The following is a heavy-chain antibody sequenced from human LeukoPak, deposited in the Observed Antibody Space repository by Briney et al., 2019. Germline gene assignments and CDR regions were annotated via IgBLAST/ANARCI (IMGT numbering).Heavy chain of an antibody. D-gene: IGHD1-26*01. V-gene: IGHV2-5*02. Sequence: SGPTLVNPTQTLTLTCTFSGFSLSTSGVGVGWIRQPPGKALEWLALIYWDDVKRYSPSLKNRLTITKDTSKNQVVLTMTNMDPVDTATYYCAHRQRDTGSYYVNTFDIWGQGTMVTVSS. CDR1: GFSLSTSGVG. CDR2: IYWDDVK. CDR3: AHRQRDTGSYYVNTFDI. J-gene: IGHJ3*02.